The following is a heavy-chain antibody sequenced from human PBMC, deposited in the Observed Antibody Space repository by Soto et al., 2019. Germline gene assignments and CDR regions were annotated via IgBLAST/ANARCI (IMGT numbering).Heavy chain of an antibody. CDR3: ASQITMVRGVIWGNAFDI. D-gene: IGHD3-10*01. Sequence: GGSLRLSCAASGFTFSSYAMHWVRQAPGKGLEYVSAISSNGGSTYYANSVKGRFTISRDNSKNTLYLQMGSLRAEDMAVYYCASQITMVRGVIWGNAFDIWGQGTMVTVSS. J-gene: IGHJ3*02. CDR2: ISSNGGST. V-gene: IGHV3-64*01. CDR1: GFTFSSYA.